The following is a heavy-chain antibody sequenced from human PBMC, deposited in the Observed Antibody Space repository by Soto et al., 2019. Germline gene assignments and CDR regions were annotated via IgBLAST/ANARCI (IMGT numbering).Heavy chain of an antibody. D-gene: IGHD2-2*01. CDR2: IRSKAYGGTT. J-gene: IGHJ6*03. CDR1: GFTFGDYA. Sequence: GGSLRLSCTASGFTFGDYAMSWFRQAPGKGLEWVGFIRSKAYGGTTEYAASVKGRFTISRDDSKSIAYLQMNSLKTEDTAVYYCTRDYIVVVPAALEYYYSYMDVWGKGTTVTVSS. V-gene: IGHV3-49*03. CDR3: TRDYIVVVPAALEYYYSYMDV.